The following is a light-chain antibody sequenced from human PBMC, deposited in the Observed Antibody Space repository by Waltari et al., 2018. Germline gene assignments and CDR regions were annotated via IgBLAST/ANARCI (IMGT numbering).Light chain of an antibody. CDR1: RWDVGAYRY. J-gene: IGLJ1*01. CDR2: EVD. CDR3: TSYGGTNNFL. V-gene: IGLV2-8*01. Sequence: QSALTQPPSATGSPGQSVTISCPEGRWDVGAYRYVSWYQQHPGRAPKVIMYEVDKRPSGVPDRCSGSKSGTTASLTISGLKVEDEADYYCTSYGGTNNFLFGSGTKVTV.